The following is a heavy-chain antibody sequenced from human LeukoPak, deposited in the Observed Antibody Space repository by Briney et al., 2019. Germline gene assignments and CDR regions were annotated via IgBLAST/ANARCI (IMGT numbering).Heavy chain of an antibody. CDR1: GITLSNYG. V-gene: IGHV3-23*01. Sequence: PGGSLRLSCAVSGITLSNYGMSWVRQAPGKGLERVSAISGSGGSTYYADSVKGRFTISRDNSKNTLYLQMNSLRAEDTAVYYCAKAPGIAAADPFDYWGQGTLVTVSS. CDR3: AKAPGIAAADPFDY. CDR2: ISGSGGST. D-gene: IGHD6-13*01. J-gene: IGHJ4*02.